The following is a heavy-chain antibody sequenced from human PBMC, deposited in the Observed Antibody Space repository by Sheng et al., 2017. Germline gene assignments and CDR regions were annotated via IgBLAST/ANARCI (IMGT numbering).Heavy chain of an antibody. J-gene: IGHJ1*01. CDR2: IYHSGST. V-gene: IGHV4-38-2*01. Sequence: QVQLQESGPGLVKPSETLSLTCAVSGYSISSGYYWGWIRQPPGKGLEWIGSIYHSGSTYYNPSLKSRVTISVDTSKNQFSLKLSSVTAADTAVYYCARHQLLCFGELITEYFQHWGQGTLVTVSS. CDR1: GYSISSGYY. D-gene: IGHD3-10*01. CDR3: ARHQLLCFGELITEYFQH.